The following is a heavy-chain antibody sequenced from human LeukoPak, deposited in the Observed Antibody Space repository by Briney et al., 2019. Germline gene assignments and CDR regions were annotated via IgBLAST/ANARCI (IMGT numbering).Heavy chain of an antibody. J-gene: IGHJ4*02. CDR3: AREGAYGGNPGDCYFDY. D-gene: IGHD4-23*01. CDR1: GYTFTGYY. V-gene: IGHV1-2*02. CDR2: INPNSGGT. Sequence: GASVKVSCKASGYTFTGYYMHWVRQAPGQGFEWMGWINPNSGGTNYAQKFQGRVTMTRDTSISTAYMELSRLRSDDTAVYYCAREGAYGGNPGDCYFDYWGQGTLVTVSS.